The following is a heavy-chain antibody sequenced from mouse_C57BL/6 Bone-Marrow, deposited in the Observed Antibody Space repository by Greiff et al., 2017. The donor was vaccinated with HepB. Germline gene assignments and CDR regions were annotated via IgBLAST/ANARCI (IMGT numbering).Heavy chain of an antibody. CDR1: GFTFSSYA. J-gene: IGHJ2*01. V-gene: IGHV5-4*01. D-gene: IGHD2-4*01. CDR3: ARMGLRRDY. CDR2: ISDGGSYT. Sequence: EVQVVESGGGLVKPGGSLKLSCAASGFTFSSYAMSWVRQTPEKRLEWVATISDGGSYTYYPDNVKGRFTISRDNAKNNLYLQMSHLKSEDTAMYYCARMGLRRDYWGQGTTLTVSS.